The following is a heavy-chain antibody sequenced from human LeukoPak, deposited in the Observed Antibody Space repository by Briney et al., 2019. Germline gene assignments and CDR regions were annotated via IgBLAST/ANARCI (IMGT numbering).Heavy chain of an antibody. D-gene: IGHD3-22*01. J-gene: IGHJ4*02. CDR3: ARGGDSSYYGDY. CDR2: IYSGGST. V-gene: IGHV3-66*01. Sequence: GGSLRLSCAASGFTVSSNHMNCVRQAPGKGLEWVSLIYSGGSTHYADSVKGRFTISRGNSKNTLYLQMNSLRAEDTAVYYCARGGDSSYYGDYWGQGTLVTVSS. CDR1: GFTVSSNH.